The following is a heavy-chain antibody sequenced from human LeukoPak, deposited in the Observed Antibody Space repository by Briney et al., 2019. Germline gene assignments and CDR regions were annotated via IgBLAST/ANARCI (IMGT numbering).Heavy chain of an antibody. CDR2: IYHSGST. Sequence: SETLSLTCAVSGGSISSGGYSWSWIRRPPGKGLEWIGYIYHSGSTYYNPSLRSRVTISVDRSKNQFSLKLSSVTAADTAVYYCARGDSSSWAFDYWGQGTLVTVSS. CDR1: GGSISSGGYS. D-gene: IGHD6-13*01. V-gene: IGHV4-30-2*01. J-gene: IGHJ4*02. CDR3: ARGDSSSWAFDY.